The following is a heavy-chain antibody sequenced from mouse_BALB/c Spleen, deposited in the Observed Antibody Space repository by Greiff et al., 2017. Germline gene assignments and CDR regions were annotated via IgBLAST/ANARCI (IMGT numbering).Heavy chain of an antibody. CDR2: ISSGSSTI. D-gene: IGHD2-10*02. Sequence: EVQLVESGGGLVQPGGSRKLSCAASGFTFSSFGMHWVRQAPEKGLEWVAYISSGSSTIYYAETLKGRFTISRDNPKNTLFLQMTSLRSEDTAMYYCARSPYGNYYFDYWGQGTTLTVSS. CDR3: ARSPYGNYYFDY. J-gene: IGHJ2*01. CDR1: GFTFSSFG. V-gene: IGHV5-17*02.